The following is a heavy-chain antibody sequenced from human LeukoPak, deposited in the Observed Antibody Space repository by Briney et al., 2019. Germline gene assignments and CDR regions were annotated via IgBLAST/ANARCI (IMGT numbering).Heavy chain of an antibody. CDR2: IYYSGST. V-gene: IGHV4-59*01. J-gene: IGHJ4*02. CDR1: GGSISSYY. CDR3: ARDRGSYYGLDY. Sequence: MSSETLSLTCTVSGGSISSYYWNWIRQPPGKGLEWIGYIYYSGSTNYNPSLKSRVTISVDTSKNQFSLRLSSVTAADTAVYYCARDRGSYYGLDYWGQGTLVTVSS. D-gene: IGHD1-26*01.